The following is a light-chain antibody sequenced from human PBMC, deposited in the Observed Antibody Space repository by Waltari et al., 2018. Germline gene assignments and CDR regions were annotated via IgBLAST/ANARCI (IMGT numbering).Light chain of an antibody. V-gene: IGLV2-23*01. CDR1: NNDVGAYNL. J-gene: IGLJ3*02. CDR3: CSYGGSYTWV. Sequence: QSALTQPASVSGSPGQSINIPCTGTNNDVGAYNLLAWYQQYPGIAPRLMIYEARNRPSGVSNRFSASKSVNTASLTISGLQADDEADYYCCSYGGSYTWVFGGGTKVTVL. CDR2: EAR.